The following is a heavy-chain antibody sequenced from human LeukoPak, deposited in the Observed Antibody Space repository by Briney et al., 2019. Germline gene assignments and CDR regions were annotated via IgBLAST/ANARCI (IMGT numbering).Heavy chain of an antibody. J-gene: IGHJ4*02. CDR1: GGSFSGYY. CDR2: INHSGST. Sequence: PSETLSLTCAVYGGSFSGYYWSWLRQPPGKGLEWIGEINHSGSTNYNPSLKSRVTISVDTSKNQFSLKLSSVTAADTAVYYCARGQIPVRGYHFDYWGQGTLVTVSS. CDR3: ARGQIPVRGYHFDY. V-gene: IGHV4-34*01. D-gene: IGHD3-10*01.